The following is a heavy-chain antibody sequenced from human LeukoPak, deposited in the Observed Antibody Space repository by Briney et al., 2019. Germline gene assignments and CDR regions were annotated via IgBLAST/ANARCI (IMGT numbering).Heavy chain of an antibody. CDR1: GFAFSSFA. D-gene: IGHD6-13*01. Sequence: PGRSLRLSCTASGFAFSSFAMHWVRQAPGKGLEWVAVISYDGSNKYFADSVKGRFTISRDNSKNTLYLQMNSLRAEDTAVYYCARDQMISAAGPDYWGQGTLVTVSS. CDR2: ISYDGSNK. V-gene: IGHV3-30-3*01. CDR3: ARDQMISAAGPDY. J-gene: IGHJ4*02.